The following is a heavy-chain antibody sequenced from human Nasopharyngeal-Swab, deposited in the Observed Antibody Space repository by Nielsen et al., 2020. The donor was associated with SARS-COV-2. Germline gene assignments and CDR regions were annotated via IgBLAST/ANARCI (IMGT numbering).Heavy chain of an antibody. CDR1: GFTVSSNY. CDR3: AKDEIGIAAVNWFDP. CDR2: ISGSGGST. Sequence: GESLKISCAASGFTVSSNYMSWVRQAPGKGLEWVSAISGSGGSTYYADSVKGRFTISRDNSKNTLYLQMNSLRAEDTAVYYCAKDEIGIAAVNWFDPWGQGTLVTVSS. V-gene: IGHV3-23*01. J-gene: IGHJ5*02. D-gene: IGHD6-13*01.